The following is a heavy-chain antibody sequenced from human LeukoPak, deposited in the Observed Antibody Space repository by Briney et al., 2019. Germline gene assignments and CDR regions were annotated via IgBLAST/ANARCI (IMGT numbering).Heavy chain of an antibody. J-gene: IGHJ6*02. CDR2: ISGSGGST. V-gene: IGHV3-23*01. D-gene: IGHD3-3*01. CDR3: ARGSARYYYYGMDV. Sequence: GGSLRLSCAASGFTFSSYAMSWVRQAPGKGLEWVSAISGSGGSTYYADSVKGRFTISRDNSKNTLYLQMNSLRAEDTAVYYCARGSARYYYYGMDVWGQGTTVTVSS. CDR1: GFTFSSYA.